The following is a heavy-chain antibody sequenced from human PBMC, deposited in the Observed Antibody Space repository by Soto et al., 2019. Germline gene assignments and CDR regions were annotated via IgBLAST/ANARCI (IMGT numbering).Heavy chain of an antibody. V-gene: IGHV1-8*01. CDR1: GYTFTSYD. CDR2: MNPNSGNT. D-gene: IGHD6-13*01. J-gene: IGHJ6*03. Sequence: ASVKVSCKASGYTFTSYDINWVRQATGQGLGWMGWMNPNSGNTGYAQKFQGRVTMTRNTSISTAYMELSSLRSEDTAVYYCARGGIADNYYYYYYMDVWGKGTTVTVSS. CDR3: ARGGIADNYYYYYYMDV.